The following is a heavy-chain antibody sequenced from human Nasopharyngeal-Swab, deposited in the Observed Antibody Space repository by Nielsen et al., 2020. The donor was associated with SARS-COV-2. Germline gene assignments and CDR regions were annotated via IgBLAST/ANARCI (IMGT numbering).Heavy chain of an antibody. CDR3: ARASTTLDWLSTLDVWDV. CDR2: ISAYNGNT. CDR1: GYTFTSYG. J-gene: IGHJ6*02. V-gene: IGHV1-18*01. D-gene: IGHD3-9*01. Sequence: ASVKVSCKASGYTFTSYGISWVRQAPGQGLEWMGWISAYNGNTNYAQKLQGRVTMTTDTSTSTAYMELRSLRSDDTAVYYCARASTTLDWLSTLDVWDVWGQGTTVTVS.